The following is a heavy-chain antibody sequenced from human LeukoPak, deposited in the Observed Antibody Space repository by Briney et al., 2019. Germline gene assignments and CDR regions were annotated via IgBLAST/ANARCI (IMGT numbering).Heavy chain of an antibody. CDR3: ARGVIAARVFDY. CDR1: GGSFSGYY. J-gene: IGHJ4*02. CDR2: INHSGST. Sequence: SETLSLTCAVYGGSFSGYYWSWIRQPPGNGLEWIGEINHSGSTNYNPSLKSRVTISVDTSKNQFSLKLSSVTAADTAVYYCARGVIAARVFDYWGQGTLVTVSS. D-gene: IGHD6-6*01. V-gene: IGHV4-34*01.